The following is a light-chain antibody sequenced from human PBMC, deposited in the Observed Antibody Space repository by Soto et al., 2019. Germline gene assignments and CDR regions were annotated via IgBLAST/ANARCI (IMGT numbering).Light chain of an antibody. CDR1: NHDVGAYRY. CDR3: CSYAGSYVWV. Sequence: QSALTQPRSVSESPGQSVTISCTGTNHDVGAYRYVSWYQQRPGKPPKLVIYDVSERPSGVPDRFSGSKSGNTASLTISGLQAEDEAAYYCCSYAGSYVWVFGGGTKVTVL. V-gene: IGLV2-11*01. J-gene: IGLJ3*02. CDR2: DVS.